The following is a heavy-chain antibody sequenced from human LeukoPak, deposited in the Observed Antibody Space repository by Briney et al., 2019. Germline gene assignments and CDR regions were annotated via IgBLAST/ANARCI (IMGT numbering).Heavy chain of an antibody. Sequence: GASVKVSCKASGDTFISYYMHWVRQAPGQGLEWMGIINPSGGSTSYAQKFQGRVTMTRDTSTSTVYMELSSLRSEDTAVYYCARDASAVRGVINYYYMDVWGKGTTVTISS. J-gene: IGHJ6*03. CDR1: GDTFISYY. CDR2: INPSGGST. CDR3: ARDASAVRGVINYYYMDV. V-gene: IGHV1-46*01. D-gene: IGHD3-10*01.